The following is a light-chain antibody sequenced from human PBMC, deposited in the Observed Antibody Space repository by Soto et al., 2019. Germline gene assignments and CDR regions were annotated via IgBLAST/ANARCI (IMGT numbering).Light chain of an antibody. CDR3: QQLNGYVALT. CDR1: QALTNN. J-gene: IGKJ4*01. Sequence: DIHLTQSPSSLSASVGDRVTITCRASQALTNNLAWYQQKPGNPPRLLIYEESTLHSGVPSRFSGRKVGTQFILTIDSLQPEDLATYYCQQLNGYVALTFGGGTKVDI. CDR2: EES. V-gene: IGKV1-9*01.